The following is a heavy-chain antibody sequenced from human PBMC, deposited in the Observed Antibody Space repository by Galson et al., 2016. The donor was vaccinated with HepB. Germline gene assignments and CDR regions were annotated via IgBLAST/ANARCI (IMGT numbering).Heavy chain of an antibody. CDR2: ISSDGSST. Sequence: SLRLSCAASGFTFSTSWMNWVRQVPGQGLVWVSRISSDGSSTNYADSVKGRFTISRDDAKNTLYLQMNSLRADDTAVYYCTRGRNWFYWYFDLWGRGTLVTVSS. D-gene: IGHD1-1*01. CDR1: GFTFSTSW. CDR3: TRGRNWFYWYFDL. V-gene: IGHV3-74*01. J-gene: IGHJ2*01.